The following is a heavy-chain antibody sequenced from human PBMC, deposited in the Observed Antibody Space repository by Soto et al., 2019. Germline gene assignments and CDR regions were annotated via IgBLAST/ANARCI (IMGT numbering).Heavy chain of an antibody. CDR3: AILDYNDRRDFFSDY. Sequence: QVQLVQSGAEVKKPGSSVKVSCKVSGGTFSRYTIIWVRQAPGQGLEWMGRIIPILGGPNYAQKFQDRVTITADKSTSTTYVELSRLRSEDTAVYYCAILDYNDRRDFFSDYWGQGTLVTVSS. V-gene: IGHV1-69*02. CDR2: IIPILGGP. D-gene: IGHD3-22*01. J-gene: IGHJ4*02. CDR1: GGTFSRYT.